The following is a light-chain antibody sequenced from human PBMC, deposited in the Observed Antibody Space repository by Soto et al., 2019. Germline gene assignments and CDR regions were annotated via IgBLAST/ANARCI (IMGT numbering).Light chain of an antibody. J-gene: IGKJ4*01. V-gene: IGKV1-5*01. Sequence: DIQMTQSPSTLSASVGDRVTITCPASQSISTWLVWYQQKPGKAPKVLIYDASSLQSGVPSRFSGHGSGTDFTLTISSLQPDDSAVYYCQHYGNSVTFGGGTRVEIK. CDR1: QSISTW. CDR2: DAS. CDR3: QHYGNSVT.